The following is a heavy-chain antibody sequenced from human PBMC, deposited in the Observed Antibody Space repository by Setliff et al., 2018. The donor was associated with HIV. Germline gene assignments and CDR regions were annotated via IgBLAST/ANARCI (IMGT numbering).Heavy chain of an antibody. CDR2: VNHSGSA. CDR3: ARGHGDYVWGSAFDY. V-gene: IGHV4-34*01. D-gene: IGHD3-16*01. CDR1: GGSFSGYY. Sequence: PSETLSLTCAVYGGSFSGYYWSWIRQPPGKGLEWIGEVNHSGSANYNPSLKSRLTISVDTSKNQFSLRLRSVTAADTAVYYCARGHGDYVWGSAFDYWGLGTLVTVSS. J-gene: IGHJ4*02.